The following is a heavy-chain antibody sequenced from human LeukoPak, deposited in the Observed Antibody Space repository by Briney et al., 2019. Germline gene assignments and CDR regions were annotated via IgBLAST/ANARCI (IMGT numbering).Heavy chain of an antibody. CDR1: GYTFTNYF. CDR3: ARDSFGHDNDFDY. Sequence: GASETVSCKASGYTFTNYFLHWLRQAPGQGLEWMGWINSNSGGTHYAQKFQGRVTMTRDTSINTAYMELSRLRSDDTAVYYCARDSFGHDNDFDYWGQGTLVTVSS. D-gene: IGHD3-10*01. V-gene: IGHV1-2*02. CDR2: INSNSGGT. J-gene: IGHJ4*02.